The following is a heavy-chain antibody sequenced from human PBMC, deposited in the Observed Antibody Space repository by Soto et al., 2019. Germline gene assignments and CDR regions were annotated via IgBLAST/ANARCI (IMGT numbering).Heavy chain of an antibody. CDR2: IYYSGST. D-gene: IGHD6-13*01. V-gene: IGHV4-31*03. Sequence: PSETLSLTCTVSGVSISSGGYYWSWIRQHPGKGLEWIGYIYYSGSTYYNPSLKSRVTISVDTSKNQFSLKLSSVTAADTAVYYCARGSAAGTLSFVRHLPETEFDPWGQGTLVTVSS. CDR3: ARGSAAGTLSFVRHLPETEFDP. J-gene: IGHJ5*02. CDR1: GVSISSGGYY.